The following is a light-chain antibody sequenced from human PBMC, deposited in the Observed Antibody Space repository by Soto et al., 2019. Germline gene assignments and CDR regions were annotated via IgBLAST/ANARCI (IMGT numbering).Light chain of an antibody. CDR1: QSIRRW. CDR2: SAS. V-gene: IGKV1-5*03. CDR3: QQYSSYPLT. J-gene: IGKJ4*01. Sequence: DIQTTQSPSTLSPSVGDTVTITCRASQSIRRWLAWYQQKPGKAPKLLIYSASTLESGVPSRFSGSGSGTEFTLTITSLQADDFAAYYCQQYSSYPLTFGGGTKVEIK.